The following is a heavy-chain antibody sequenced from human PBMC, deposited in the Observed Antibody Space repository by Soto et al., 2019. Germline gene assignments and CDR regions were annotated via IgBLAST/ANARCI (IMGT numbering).Heavy chain of an antibody. D-gene: IGHD6-6*01. CDR3: AAGTAGSSSFDY. V-gene: IGHV3-13*05. CDR1: GFTFSSYD. CDR2: IGTAGDP. J-gene: IGHJ4*02. Sequence: GGSLRLSCAASGFTFSSYDMHWVRQPTGKGLEWVSTIGTAGDPYYPVSVKGRFTISRDNAKNSLYLQMNSLRAGDTAMYFCAAGTAGSSSFDYWGQGSLVTVSS.